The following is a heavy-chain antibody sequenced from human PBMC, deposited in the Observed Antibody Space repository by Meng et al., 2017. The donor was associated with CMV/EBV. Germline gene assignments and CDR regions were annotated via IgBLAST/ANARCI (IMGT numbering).Heavy chain of an antibody. V-gene: IGHV3-23*01. D-gene: IGHD1-26*01. CDR2: IADGGATP. J-gene: IGHJ4*02. CDR1: GFAFSTYA. CDR3: AKSRGAFMGASDF. Sequence: CAASGFAFSTYAMTWVRPAPGKGLELVSTIADGGATPYYPDSVQGRFTISRDNSKNTLYLQMNSLRAEDTAIYYCAKSRGAFMGASDFWGQGTLVTVSS.